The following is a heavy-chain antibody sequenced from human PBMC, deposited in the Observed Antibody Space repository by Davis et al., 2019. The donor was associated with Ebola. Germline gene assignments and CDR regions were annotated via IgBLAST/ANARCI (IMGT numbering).Heavy chain of an antibody. CDR3: ARHRYSSSWLQRFDP. CDR1: GFTFSRYW. CDR2: ISADVNST. D-gene: IGHD6-13*01. Sequence: GESLKISCAASGFTFSRYWMHWVRQAPGKGLVWVSRISADVNSTSYADSVQGRFTISRDNAKNTQYLQMNSLRAEDTAVYYCARHRYSSSWLQRFDPWGQGTLVTVSS. V-gene: IGHV3-74*01. J-gene: IGHJ5*02.